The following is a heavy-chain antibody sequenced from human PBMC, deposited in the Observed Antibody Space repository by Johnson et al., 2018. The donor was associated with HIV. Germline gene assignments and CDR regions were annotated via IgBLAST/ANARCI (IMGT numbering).Heavy chain of an antibody. CDR2: ISWDSGSI. Sequence: VQLVESGGGVVRPGGSLRLSCAASGFTFDDYGMSWVRQAPGKGLEWVYGISWDSGSIVYADSVKGRFTISRDTSKNTLYLQMNSLSAEDTAVYYCARGGYSGYDPEGPNAFDILGQGTMVTVSS. J-gene: IGHJ3*02. D-gene: IGHD5-12*01. CDR3: ARGGYSGYDPEGPNAFDI. CDR1: GFTFDDYG. V-gene: IGHV3-20*04.